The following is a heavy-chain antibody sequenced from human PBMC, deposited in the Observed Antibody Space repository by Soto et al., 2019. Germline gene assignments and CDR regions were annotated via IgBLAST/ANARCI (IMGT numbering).Heavy chain of an antibody. CDR1: GGTFSSYT. CDR3: ARVPDCSGGSCYTVFDP. J-gene: IGHJ5*02. CDR2: IIPILGIA. Sequence: SVKVSCKASGGTFSSYTISWVRQAPGQGLEWMGRIIPILGIANYAQKFQGRVTITADKSTSTAYMELSSLRSEDTAVYYCARVPDCSGGSCYTVFDPWGQGTLVTVSS. V-gene: IGHV1-69*02. D-gene: IGHD2-15*01.